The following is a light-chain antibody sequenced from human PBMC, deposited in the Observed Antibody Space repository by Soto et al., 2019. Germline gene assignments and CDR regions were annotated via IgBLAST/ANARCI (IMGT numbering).Light chain of an antibody. Sequence: DIQMTQSPSSLSAYVGDRVTITSRASQSIRHYFNWYQQKPRKATKVMIYTTPSLQSGAPSRLSASGSGTDFTLSVVSLQPEDFANYYCQQTYSTHPGAFGQGTKVDIK. V-gene: IGKV1-39*01. CDR3: QQTYSTHPGA. CDR1: QSIRHY. CDR2: TTP. J-gene: IGKJ1*01.